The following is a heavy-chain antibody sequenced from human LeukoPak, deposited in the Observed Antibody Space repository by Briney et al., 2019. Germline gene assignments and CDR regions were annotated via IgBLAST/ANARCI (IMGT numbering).Heavy chain of an antibody. Sequence: GGSLRLSCAASGFTFSSYSMNWVRQAPGKGLDWVSSISPTSAYIYYQDSVKGRFTISRDDAKNSLYLEMDSLRAEDTAVYYCARTIYYYESTSYFSDAFDVWGQGTMVTVSS. V-gene: IGHV3-21*01. D-gene: IGHD3-22*01. CDR2: ISPTSAYI. CDR3: ARTIYYYESTSYFSDAFDV. J-gene: IGHJ3*01. CDR1: GFTFSSYS.